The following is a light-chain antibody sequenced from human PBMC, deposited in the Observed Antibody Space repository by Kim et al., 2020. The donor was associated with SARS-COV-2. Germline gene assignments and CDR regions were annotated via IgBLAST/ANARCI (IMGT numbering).Light chain of an antibody. CDR2: GAS. Sequence: EIVLTQSPGTLSLSPGERATLSCRASQSVSSSYLAWYQQKPGQAPRLLIYGASGRATGIPDRFSGSGSGTDFTLTISRLEPEDFAVYYCKQYGSSPFTFGPGTMVDIK. V-gene: IGKV3-20*01. CDR1: QSVSSSY. CDR3: KQYGSSPFT. J-gene: IGKJ3*01.